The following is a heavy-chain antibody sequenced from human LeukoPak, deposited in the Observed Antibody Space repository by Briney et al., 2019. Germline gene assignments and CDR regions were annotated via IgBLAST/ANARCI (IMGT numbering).Heavy chain of an antibody. CDR3: ARGGYSSSWYVDYFDY. D-gene: IGHD6-13*01. CDR2: ISYDGSNK. CDR1: RFTFSSYA. V-gene: IGHV3-30*01. Sequence: GRSLRLSCAASRFTFSSYAMHWVRQAPGKGLEWVAVISYDGSNKYYADSVKGRFTISRDNSKNTLYLQMNSLRAEDTAVYYCARGGYSSSWYVDYFDYWGQGTLVTVSS. J-gene: IGHJ4*02.